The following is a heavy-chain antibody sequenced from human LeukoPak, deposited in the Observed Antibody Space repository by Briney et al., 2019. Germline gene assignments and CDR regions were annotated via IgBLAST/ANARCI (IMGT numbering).Heavy chain of an antibody. CDR1: GFIFSTYA. D-gene: IGHD5-24*01. J-gene: IGHJ4*02. Sequence: GGSLRLSYAASGFIFSTYAMCGLRQAPGKGLEWGSALGTTADATYYADSVKGRFIISRDKSRNTLYLQMNSLSADDTAIYFCAKTGWLTATIRGLSFDYWGQGTLVTVSS. V-gene: IGHV3-23*01. CDR2: LGTTADAT. CDR3: AKTGWLTATIRGLSFDY.